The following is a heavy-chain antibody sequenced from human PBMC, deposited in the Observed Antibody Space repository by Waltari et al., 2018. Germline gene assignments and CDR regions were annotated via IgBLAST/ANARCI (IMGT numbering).Heavy chain of an antibody. CDR3: ARASYERSGSMEAFDI. CDR1: GYTFTGYY. Sequence: QVQLVQSGAEVKKPGASVKVSCKASGYTFTGYYMHWVRQAPGQGLEWMGRINPNSGGTNDAQKFQGRVTMTRDTSISTAYMELSRLRSDDTAVYYCARASYERSGSMEAFDIWGQGTMVTVSS. D-gene: IGHD3-22*01. CDR2: INPNSGGT. J-gene: IGHJ3*02. V-gene: IGHV1-2*06.